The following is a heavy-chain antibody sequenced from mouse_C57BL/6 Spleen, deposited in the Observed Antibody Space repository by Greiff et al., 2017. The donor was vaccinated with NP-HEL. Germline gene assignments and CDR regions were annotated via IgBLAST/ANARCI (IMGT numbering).Heavy chain of an antibody. V-gene: IGHV2-2*01. Sequence: QVQLQQSGPGLVQPSQRLSITCTVSGFSLTSYGVHWVRQSPGKGLEWLGVIWSGGSTDYNAAFISRLSISKDNSKSQVFFKMNSLQADDTAIYYCASDYSNYLFAYWGQGTLVTVSA. CDR2: IWSGGST. D-gene: IGHD2-5*01. CDR3: ASDYSNYLFAY. J-gene: IGHJ3*01. CDR1: GFSLTSYG.